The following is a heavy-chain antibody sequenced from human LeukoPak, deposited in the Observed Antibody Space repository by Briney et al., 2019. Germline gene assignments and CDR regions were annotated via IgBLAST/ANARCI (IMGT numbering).Heavy chain of an antibody. CDR3: ARKAGGGIPYIAVEQSTDYGMDV. CDR2: ISSSSSDI. CDR1: GFTFISYS. V-gene: IGHV3-21*01. Sequence: GGSLRLSCAASGFTFISYSMNWVRQAPGKGLEWVSSISSSSSDIYYADSVKGRFTISRDNAKNSLYLQMNSLRAEDTAVYYCARKAGGGIPYIAVEQSTDYGMDVWGQGTTVTVSS. J-gene: IGHJ6*02. D-gene: IGHD2-8*02.